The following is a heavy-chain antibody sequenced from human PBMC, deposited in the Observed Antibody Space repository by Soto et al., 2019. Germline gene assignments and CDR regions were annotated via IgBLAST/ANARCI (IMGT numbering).Heavy chain of an antibody. Sequence: SETLSLTCTESGASIGSSGYFWAWIRQTPGKGLEWFGTISYSGSRYYNPSLRSRLTISADSSKTQFSLTLISVSAADTVVYFCGRRQWEGWFHPWSQGTLVTVSS. CDR1: GASIGSSGYF. J-gene: IGHJ5*02. V-gene: IGHV4-39*01. CDR3: GRRQWEGWFHP. CDR2: ISYSGSR. D-gene: IGHD1-26*01.